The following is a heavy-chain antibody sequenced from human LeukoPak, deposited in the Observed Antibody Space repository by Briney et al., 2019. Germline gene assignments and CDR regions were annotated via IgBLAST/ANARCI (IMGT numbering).Heavy chain of an antibody. D-gene: IGHD2-8*01. Sequence: ASVKVSCKASGYTFTGYYMHWVRQAPGQGLEWMGGIIPIFGTANYAQKFQGRVTITADESTSTAYMELSSLRSEDTAVYYCARSIVLMVYGYFDYWGQGTLVTVSS. CDR2: IIPIFGTA. CDR3: ARSIVLMVYGYFDY. V-gene: IGHV1-69*13. J-gene: IGHJ4*02. CDR1: GYTFTGYY.